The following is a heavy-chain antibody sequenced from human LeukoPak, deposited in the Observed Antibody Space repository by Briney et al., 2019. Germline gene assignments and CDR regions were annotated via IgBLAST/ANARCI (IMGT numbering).Heavy chain of an antibody. V-gene: IGHV3-23*01. CDR1: GFTFSSYG. J-gene: IGHJ6*03. CDR2: ISGRRDST. CDR3: ATLWFGELNYYYMDV. D-gene: IGHD3-10*01. Sequence: GGSLRLSCAASGFTFSSYGMSWVRQAPGKGLEWVSTISGRRDSTSYADSVKGRFTISRDNSKNTLYLQMNSLRAEDTAVYYCATLWFGELNYYYMDVWGKGTTVTISS.